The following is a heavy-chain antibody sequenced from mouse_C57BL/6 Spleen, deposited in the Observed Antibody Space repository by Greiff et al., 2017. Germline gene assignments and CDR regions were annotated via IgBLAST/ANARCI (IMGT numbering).Heavy chain of an antibody. Sequence: EVQLQQSGAELVRPGASVKLSCTASGFNIKDDYMHWVKQRPEQGLEWIGWIDPENGDTEYASKFQGKATITADTSSNAAYLQLSSLPSEDTAVYYGTTHGGYFDVWGTGTTVTVSS. J-gene: IGHJ1*03. CDR2: IDPENGDT. V-gene: IGHV14-4*01. CDR1: GFNIKDDY. CDR3: TTHGGYFDV.